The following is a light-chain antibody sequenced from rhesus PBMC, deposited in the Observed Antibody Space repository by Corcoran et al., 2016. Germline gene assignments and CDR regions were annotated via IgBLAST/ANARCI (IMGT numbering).Light chain of an antibody. J-gene: IGKJ1*01. CDR2: KAS. CDR3: QQGYNTPRT. V-gene: IGKV1-22*01. CDR1: QSISSW. Sequence: DIQMTQSPSSLSASVGDTVTITCRASQSISSWLDWYQQKPGKAPKLLIYKASSLQSGVPSRFSGRGSGTDFTLTISSRQPEDFATYYCQQGYNTPRTFGQGTKVEIK.